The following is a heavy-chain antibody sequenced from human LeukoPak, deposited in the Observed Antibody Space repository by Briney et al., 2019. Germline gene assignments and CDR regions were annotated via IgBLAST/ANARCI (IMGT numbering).Heavy chain of an antibody. Sequence: AGGSLRLSCAASGFTFSSYSMNWVRQAPGKGLEWVSSISSSSSYIYYADSVKGRFTISRDNAKNSLYLQMNSLRAEDTAVYYCAREYDYRPNTYYYYGMDVWGQGTTVTVSS. CDR2: ISSSSSYI. J-gene: IGHJ6*02. CDR1: GFTFSSYS. V-gene: IGHV3-21*01. D-gene: IGHD4-11*01. CDR3: AREYDYRPNTYYYYGMDV.